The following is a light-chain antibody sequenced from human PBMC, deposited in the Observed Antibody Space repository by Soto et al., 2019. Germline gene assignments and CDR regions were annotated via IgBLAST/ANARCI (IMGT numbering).Light chain of an antibody. J-gene: IGLJ1*01. CDR1: SSDVGGYNY. CDR2: EVN. V-gene: IGLV2-8*01. CDR3: SSYAGSDNFV. Sequence: QSALTQPPSASGSPGQSVTISCTGTSSDVGGYNYVSWYQQHPGKAPKLMLYEVNKRPSGVPDRFSGSKSGNTASLTVSGLQTEDEADYYCSSYAGSDNFVFGTGTKVTVL.